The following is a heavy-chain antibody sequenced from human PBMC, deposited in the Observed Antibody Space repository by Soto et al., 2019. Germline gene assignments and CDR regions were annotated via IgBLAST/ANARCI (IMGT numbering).Heavy chain of an antibody. V-gene: IGHV3-30*18. Sequence: QVQLVESGGGVVQPGRSLRLSCAASGFTFSTYDMHWVRQAPGKGLEWVAVISSDGSNEYYADSVKGRFTISRHNSKNTLYVQMNSLRAEDTAVYYCAKDLGDSSADDGADYWGQGTLVTVSS. J-gene: IGHJ4*02. CDR1: GFTFSTYD. CDR2: ISSDGSNE. CDR3: AKDLGDSSADDGADY. D-gene: IGHD6-25*01.